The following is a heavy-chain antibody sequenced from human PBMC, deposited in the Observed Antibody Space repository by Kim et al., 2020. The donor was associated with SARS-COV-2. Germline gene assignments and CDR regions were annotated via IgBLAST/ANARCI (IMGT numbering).Heavy chain of an antibody. CDR3: TTAMVVITSLYYFDY. J-gene: IGHJ4*02. V-gene: IGHV3-15*01. D-gene: IGHD3-22*01. Sequence: APVKGRFNISRDDSKNTLYMQMNSLKTEDTAVYYCTTAMVVITSLYYFDYWGQGTLGTVSS.